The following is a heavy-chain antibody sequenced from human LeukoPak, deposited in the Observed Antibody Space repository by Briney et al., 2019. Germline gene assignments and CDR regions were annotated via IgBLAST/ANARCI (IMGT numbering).Heavy chain of an antibody. CDR2: IKPDGSET. CDR3: ARDGGELWPLDE. V-gene: IGHV3-7*01. J-gene: IGHJ4*02. D-gene: IGHD3-10*01. CDR1: GFRFKGYW. Sequence: HSGGSLRLSCVASGFRFKGYWMTWVRQSPGKGLDWVANIKPDGSETNYLDSVKGRFTISRDNARDSLFLEMNNLRVDDTAVYYCARDGGELWPLDEWGQGILVTVSS.